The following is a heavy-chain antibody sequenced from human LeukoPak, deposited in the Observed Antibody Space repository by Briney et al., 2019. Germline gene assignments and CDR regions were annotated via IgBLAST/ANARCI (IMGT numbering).Heavy chain of an antibody. CDR3: ASSSPRGYSGYGRLGY. D-gene: IGHD5-12*01. CDR2: INHSGST. J-gene: IGHJ4*02. CDR1: GGSFSGYY. Sequence: SETLSLTCAVYGGSFSGYYWRWIRQPPGKGLEWIGEINHSGSTNYNPSLKSRVTISVDTSKNQFSLKLSSVTAADTAVYYCASSSPRGYSGYGRLGYWGQGTLVTVSS. V-gene: IGHV4-34*01.